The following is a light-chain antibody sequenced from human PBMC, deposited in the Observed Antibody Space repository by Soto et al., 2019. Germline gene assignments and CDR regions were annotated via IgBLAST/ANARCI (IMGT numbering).Light chain of an antibody. CDR3: QQYVSSPLT. J-gene: IGKJ4*01. CDR1: QGISTW. Sequence: DIQMTQSPSFVSASVGARVTIACRASQGISTWVVWYQQKPGAAPKLLIHSSSNLQSGVPSRFSGSGSGTDFTLTISSLQPEDFAVYYCQQYVSSPLTFGGGTKVDIK. CDR2: SSS. V-gene: IGKV1-12*01.